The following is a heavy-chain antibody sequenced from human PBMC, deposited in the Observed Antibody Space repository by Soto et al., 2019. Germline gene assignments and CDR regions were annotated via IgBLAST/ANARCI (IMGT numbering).Heavy chain of an antibody. CDR3: ARRRWQQLVRGYYYYYMDV. Sequence: PSETLSLTCTVSGGSISSYYWSWIRQPPGKGLEWIGYIYYSGSTNYNPSLKSRVTISVDTSKNQFSLKLSSVTAADTAVYYCARRRWQQLVRGYYYYYMDVWGKGTTVTVSS. V-gene: IGHV4-59*08. CDR2: IYYSGST. J-gene: IGHJ6*03. CDR1: GGSISSYY. D-gene: IGHD6-13*01.